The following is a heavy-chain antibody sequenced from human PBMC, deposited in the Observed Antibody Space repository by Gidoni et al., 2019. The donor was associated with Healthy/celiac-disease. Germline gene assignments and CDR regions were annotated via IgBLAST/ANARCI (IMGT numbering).Heavy chain of an antibody. CDR2: ISSSSSTI. CDR3: ARDDAYYDILTGYSSPYYGMDV. D-gene: IGHD3-9*01. V-gene: IGHV3-48*01. Sequence: EVQLVESGGGLVQPGGSLRLSCAASGFTFSSYSMNWVRQAPGKGLEWVSYISSSSSTIYYADSVKGRFTISRDNAKNSLYLQMNSLRAEDTAVYYCARDDAYYDILTGYSSPYYGMDVWGQGTTVTVSS. J-gene: IGHJ6*02. CDR1: GFTFSSYS.